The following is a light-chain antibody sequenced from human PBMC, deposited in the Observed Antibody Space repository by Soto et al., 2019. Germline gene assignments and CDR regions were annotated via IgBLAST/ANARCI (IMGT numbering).Light chain of an antibody. V-gene: IGKV1-33*01. CDR2: DAS. Sequence: DIQMTQSPSSLSASVGDRVTITCQASQNINNYLNWYQQKPGRAPKLLIYDASNLEAGVPSRFRGRGSGTDFNFSISRLQPEDIATYYCQQYQNLPTFGQGTRLEIK. CDR1: QNINNY. J-gene: IGKJ5*01. CDR3: QQYQNLPT.